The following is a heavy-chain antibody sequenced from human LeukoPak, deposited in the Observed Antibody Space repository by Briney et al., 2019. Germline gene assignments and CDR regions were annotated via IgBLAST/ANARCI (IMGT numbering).Heavy chain of an antibody. J-gene: IGHJ4*02. CDR3: ARQSRYYDSSGYLNY. D-gene: IGHD3-22*01. Sequence: PGGSLRLSCAASGFTFSSYEMNWVRQAPGKGLEWVSYISSSGSTIYYADSVKGRFTISRDNAKNSLYLQMNSLRAEDTAVYYCARQSRYYDSSGYLNYWGQGTLVTVSS. CDR2: ISSSGSTI. CDR1: GFTFSSYE. V-gene: IGHV3-48*03.